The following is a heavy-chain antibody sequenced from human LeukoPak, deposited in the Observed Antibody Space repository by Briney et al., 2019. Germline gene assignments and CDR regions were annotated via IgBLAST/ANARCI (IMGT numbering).Heavy chain of an antibody. J-gene: IGHJ6*03. CDR1: GGSISSSSYY. V-gene: IGHV4-39*01. Sequence: SETLSLTCTVSGGSISSSSYYWGWIRQPPGKGLEWIGSIYYSGSTYYNLSLKSRVTISVDTSKNQFSLKLSSVTAADTAVYYCARPGYSYGPTYYYYYYMDVWGKGTTVTVSS. CDR2: IYYSGST. CDR3: ARPGYSYGPTYYYYYYMDV. D-gene: IGHD5-18*01.